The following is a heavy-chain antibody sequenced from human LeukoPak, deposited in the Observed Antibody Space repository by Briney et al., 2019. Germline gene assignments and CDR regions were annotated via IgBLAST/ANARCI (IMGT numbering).Heavy chain of an antibody. CDR1: GFTFREFA. D-gene: IGHD1-1*01. V-gene: IGHV3-49*03. Sequence: PGGSLRLSCTSSGFTFREFAVSWFRQAPGKGLGWIGFIRSSIYGGTPKAAASVKGRFIFSRDDSKGVAYPRMNSLKTEDTAVYYCSREWGNGNDLRPDYWGQGTLVTVSS. CDR3: SREWGNGNDLRPDY. CDR2: IRSSIYGGTP. J-gene: IGHJ4*02.